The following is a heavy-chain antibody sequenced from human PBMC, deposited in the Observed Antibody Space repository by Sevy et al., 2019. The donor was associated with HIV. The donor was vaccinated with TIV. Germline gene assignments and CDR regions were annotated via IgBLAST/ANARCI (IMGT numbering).Heavy chain of an antibody. Sequence: GGSLRLSCTASGFTFSSCSMNWVRQAPGRVLEWVSSITSSSYIYYGDSVKGRFTLTRDNVKNSLYLQMNSLRAEDTAVYYCARHHPGYFYGMDVWGQGTTVTVSS. CDR1: GFTFSSCS. CDR2: ITSSSYI. J-gene: IGHJ6*02. V-gene: IGHV3-21*01. CDR3: ARHHPGYFYGMDV.